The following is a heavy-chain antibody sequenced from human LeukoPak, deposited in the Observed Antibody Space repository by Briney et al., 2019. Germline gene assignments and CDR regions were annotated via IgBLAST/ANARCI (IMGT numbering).Heavy chain of an antibody. J-gene: IGHJ3*02. CDR2: IYFSGTT. Sequence: SEAPSLTCTVSDGSVSSYYWSWIRQPLGKGLEWIGYIYFSGTTNYNPSLKSRVAISVDTSKNQFSLKLSSVTAADTALYYCARHPLRESRGNAFDIWGQGTVVTVSS. CDR3: ARHPLRESRGNAFDI. D-gene: IGHD5-24*01. CDR1: DGSVSSYY. V-gene: IGHV4-59*08.